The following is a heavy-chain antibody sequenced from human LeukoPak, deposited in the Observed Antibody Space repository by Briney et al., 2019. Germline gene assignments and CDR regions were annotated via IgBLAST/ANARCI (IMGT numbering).Heavy chain of an antibody. Sequence: PGGSLRLSCAASGFTFSSYWMSWVRQAPGKGLEWVANIKQDGSEKYYVDSVKGRFTISRDNAKNSLYLQMNSLRAEDTAVYYCASEAYYDILTFDYWGQGTLVTVSS. V-gene: IGHV3-7*01. D-gene: IGHD3-9*01. CDR1: GFTFSSYW. J-gene: IGHJ4*02. CDR2: IKQDGSEK. CDR3: ASEAYYDILTFDY.